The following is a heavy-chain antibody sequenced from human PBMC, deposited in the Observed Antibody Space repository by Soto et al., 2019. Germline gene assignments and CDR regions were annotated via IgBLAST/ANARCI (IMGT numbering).Heavy chain of an antibody. CDR3: ARGIAVAPRNFDY. CDR2: ISYDGSNK. CDR1: GFTFSSYA. V-gene: IGHV3-30-3*01. J-gene: IGHJ4*02. D-gene: IGHD6-19*01. Sequence: GGSLRLSCAASGFTFSSYAMHWVRQAPGKGLEWVAVISYDGSNKYYADSVKGRFTISRDNSKNTLYLQMNSLRAEDTAVYYCARGIAVAPRNFDYWGQGTLVTVSS.